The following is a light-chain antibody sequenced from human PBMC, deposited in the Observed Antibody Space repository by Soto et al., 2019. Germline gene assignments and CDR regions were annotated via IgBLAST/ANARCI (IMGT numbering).Light chain of an antibody. Sequence: EIVMTQSPATLSLSPGERATLSCRASQSVNSNLAWYQQKPGQAPRLLIYGASTRATGIPARFSGSGPGTEFTLTITSLQSEDFAVYYCQQYDNWPLTFGGGTKVEIK. CDR2: GAS. V-gene: IGKV3-15*01. CDR3: QQYDNWPLT. CDR1: QSVNSN. J-gene: IGKJ4*01.